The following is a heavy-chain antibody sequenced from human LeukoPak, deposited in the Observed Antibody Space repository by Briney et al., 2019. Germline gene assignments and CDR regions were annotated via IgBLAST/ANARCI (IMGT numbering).Heavy chain of an antibody. Sequence: PGGSLRLSCAASGFTFSSYEMNWVRQAPGKGLEWVSYISSSGSTMYYADSVKGRFTISRDNAKISLYLQMNSLRAEDTAVYYCARGSSSHYYYGIDVWGQGATVTVSS. D-gene: IGHD6-13*01. V-gene: IGHV3-48*03. CDR3: ARGSSSHYYYGIDV. CDR1: GFTFSSYE. CDR2: ISSSGSTM. J-gene: IGHJ6*02.